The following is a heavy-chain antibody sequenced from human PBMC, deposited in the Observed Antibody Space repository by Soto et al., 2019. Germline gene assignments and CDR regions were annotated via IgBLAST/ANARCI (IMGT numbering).Heavy chain of an antibody. CDR3: ARGPGSAWEQYFDY. D-gene: IGHD6-19*01. J-gene: IGHJ4*02. V-gene: IGHV4-38-2*02. CDR1: GFSITTGYY. Sequence: ETLYITCPVYGFSITTGYYWAWIWQPPGKGLEWIGSFFQSGTTSYTPSLRIRVTISVDTSKNHFSLNLNSVTAADTAAYYCARGPGSAWEQYFDYCGQGPLVTVS. CDR2: FFQSGTT.